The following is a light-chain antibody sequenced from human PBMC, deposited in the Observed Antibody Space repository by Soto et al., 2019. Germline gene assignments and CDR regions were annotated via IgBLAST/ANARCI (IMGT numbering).Light chain of an antibody. CDR3: QQRSNWPLT. V-gene: IGKV3-11*01. CDR1: HTVRNNY. CDR2: DAF. Sequence: EFVLTDSPGTLALSTGERATLSCRASHTVRNNYLAWYQQKPGQAPRLLIYDAFIRATGIPARFSGSESGTDFTLTISSLEPEDFAVYYCQQRSNWPLTFGQGTRLEIK. J-gene: IGKJ5*01.